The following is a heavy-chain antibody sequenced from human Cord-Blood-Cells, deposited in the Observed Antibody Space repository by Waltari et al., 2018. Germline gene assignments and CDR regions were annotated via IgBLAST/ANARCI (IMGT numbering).Heavy chain of an antibody. CDR2: IYYSGST. V-gene: IGHV4-39*01. Sequence: QLQLQESGPGLVKPSETLSLTCTVSGGSISSSSDYWGWIRQPPGKGLEWIGSIYYSGSTYYTPSLKSRVTISVDTSKNQFSLKLSSVTAADTAVYYCARQDSSSWYDYWGQGTLVTVSS. CDR3: ARQDSSSWYDY. D-gene: IGHD6-13*01. CDR1: GGSISSSSDY. J-gene: IGHJ4*02.